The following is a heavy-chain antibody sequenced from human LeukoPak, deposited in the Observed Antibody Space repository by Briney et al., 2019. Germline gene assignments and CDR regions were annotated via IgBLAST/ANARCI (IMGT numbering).Heavy chain of an antibody. J-gene: IGHJ4*02. CDR2: IGGKAVPT. CDR1: GFDFSSYA. D-gene: IGHD5-24*01. CDR3: SRDNRDGYNSFDY. V-gene: IGHV3-23*01. Sequence: GGSLRLSCEASGFDFSSYAMSWVRQAPGKGLERVSTIGGKAVPTFYEDSVKGRFTISRDNPKNTVYLQMNSLRAEDTAVYYCSRDNRDGYNSFDYWGQGTLVTVSS.